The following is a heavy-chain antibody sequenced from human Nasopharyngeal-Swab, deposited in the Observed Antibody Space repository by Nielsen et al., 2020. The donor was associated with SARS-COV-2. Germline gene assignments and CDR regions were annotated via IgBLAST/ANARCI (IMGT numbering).Heavy chain of an antibody. CDR3: ARYRSSNGWPQGNWFDP. D-gene: IGHD6-19*01. CDR2: YYSGTT. Sequence: YYSGTTNYNPSLKSRVTILLDISKNQFSLKLNSVTAADTAVYYCARYRSSNGWPQGNWFDPWGQGTLVTVSS. V-gene: IGHV4-39*07. J-gene: IGHJ5*02.